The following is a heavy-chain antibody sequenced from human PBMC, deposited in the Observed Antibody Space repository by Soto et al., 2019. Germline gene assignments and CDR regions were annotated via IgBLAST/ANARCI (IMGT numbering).Heavy chain of an antibody. CDR3: ASAAREYYYYGMDV. CDR2: ISGSGGST. J-gene: IGHJ6*02. Sequence: EVQLLESGGGLVQPGGSLRLSCAASRFTFSSYAMSWVRQAPGKGLEWVSAISGSGGSTYYADSVKGRFTISRDNSKNTLYLQMNSLRAEDTAVYYCASAAREYYYYGMDVWGQGTTVTVSS. CDR1: RFTFSSYA. V-gene: IGHV3-23*01.